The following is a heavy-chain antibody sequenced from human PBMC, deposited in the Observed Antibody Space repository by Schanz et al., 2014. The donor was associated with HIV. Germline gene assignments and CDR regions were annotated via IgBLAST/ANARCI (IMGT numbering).Heavy chain of an antibody. V-gene: IGHV3-23*01. Sequence: EVQLLESGGGLEQPGGSLRLSCAASGFNFNNYAMTWVRQAPGKGLEWVSSISESGGRTYYADSVNGRFTISRDNSKNTLYLQMTTLRIDDTAVYYCAKPEYDSRGNSQSHFDDWGKGTLVTVSS. CDR3: AKPEYDSRGNSQSHFDD. CDR2: ISESGGRT. J-gene: IGHJ4*02. D-gene: IGHD3-22*01. CDR1: GFNFNNYA.